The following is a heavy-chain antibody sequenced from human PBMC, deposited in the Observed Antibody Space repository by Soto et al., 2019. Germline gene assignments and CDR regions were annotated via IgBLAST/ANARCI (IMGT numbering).Heavy chain of an antibody. V-gene: IGHV1-69*13. CDR3: ARVRCFNGLCHTADYGMDV. D-gene: IGHD2-8*01. CDR1: GGTFSSYA. Sequence: SVKVSCKASGGTFSSYAISWVRQAPGQGLEWMGGIIPIFGTANYAQKFQGRVTITADESTSTAYMELSSLRSEDTAVYFCARVRCFNGLCHTADYGMDVWGQGTTVTVSS. CDR2: IIPIFGTA. J-gene: IGHJ6*02.